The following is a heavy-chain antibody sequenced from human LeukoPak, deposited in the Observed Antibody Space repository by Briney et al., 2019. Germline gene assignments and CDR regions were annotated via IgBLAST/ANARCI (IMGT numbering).Heavy chain of an antibody. Sequence: GGSLRLSCAASGFTFSDYGIHWVRQAPGKGLEWVAVIWSDGSNKYYADSVKGRFTISRDNSKKTWYLQMNSLRVEDTAVYYCVRASGSLDYWGQGTLVSVPS. CDR2: IWSDGSNK. D-gene: IGHD3-10*01. J-gene: IGHJ4*02. CDR3: VRASGSLDY. V-gene: IGHV3-33*01. CDR1: GFTFSDYG.